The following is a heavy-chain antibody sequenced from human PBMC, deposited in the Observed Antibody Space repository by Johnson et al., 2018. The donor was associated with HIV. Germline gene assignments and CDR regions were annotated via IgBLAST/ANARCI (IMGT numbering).Heavy chain of an antibody. CDR2: INWNGDST. Sequence: VQLVESGGGVVRPGGSLRLSCAASGFTFSSYGMHWVRQAPGKGLEWVSGINWNGDSTGYVDSVKGRFTISRDNAKNSLYLQMNSLRAEDTALYYCAKDRVEVGYGDYWASDMWGRGTMVIVSS. V-gene: IGHV3-20*04. J-gene: IGHJ3*02. CDR3: AKDRVEVGYGDYWASDM. D-gene: IGHD4-17*01. CDR1: GFTFSSYG.